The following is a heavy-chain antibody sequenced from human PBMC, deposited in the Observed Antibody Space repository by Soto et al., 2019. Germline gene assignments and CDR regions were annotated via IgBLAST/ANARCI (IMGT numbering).Heavy chain of an antibody. CDR3: ARHRVPSVYDPIPGCFDS. Sequence: PSETLSLTCTVSGGSLSSSRSYWGWIRQPPGKGLEWIGSMSYSGSTYHNPSLKSRVTLSVDTSQSRFSLKLTSVTAADTAVYYCARHRVPSVYDPIPGCFDSWGQGILVTVSS. V-gene: IGHV4-39*01. CDR1: GGSLSSSRSY. J-gene: IGHJ4*02. CDR2: MSYSGST. D-gene: IGHD5-12*01.